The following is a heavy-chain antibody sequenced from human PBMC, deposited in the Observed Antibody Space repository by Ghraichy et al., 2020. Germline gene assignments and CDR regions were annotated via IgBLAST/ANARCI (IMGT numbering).Heavy chain of an antibody. Sequence: SQTLSLTCAISGDSVSSNSAAWNWIRQSPSRGLEWLGRTYYRSKWYNDYAVSVKSRITINPDTSKNQFSLQLNSVTPEDTAVYYCARDAKLLGYCSGGSCYSWAFDIWGQGTMVTVSS. D-gene: IGHD2-15*01. CDR2: TYYRSKWYN. V-gene: IGHV6-1*01. CDR3: ARDAKLLGYCSGGSCYSWAFDI. J-gene: IGHJ3*02. CDR1: GDSVSSNSAA.